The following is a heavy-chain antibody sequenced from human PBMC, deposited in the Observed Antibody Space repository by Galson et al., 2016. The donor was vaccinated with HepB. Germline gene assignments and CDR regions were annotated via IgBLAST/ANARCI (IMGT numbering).Heavy chain of an antibody. J-gene: IGHJ4*02. D-gene: IGHD3-3*01. CDR2: IKQDGSER. CDR3: ARERLRFLQWSAEYYFDY. V-gene: IGHV3-7*01. CDR1: GFIFSSYW. Sequence: SLRLSCAASGFIFSSYWMSWVRQAPGKGLEWVANIKQDGSERNYADSVAGRFTISRDNAKTSLYLQMNSLRAEDTAVYYCARERLRFLQWSAEYYFDYWGQGSLVTVSS.